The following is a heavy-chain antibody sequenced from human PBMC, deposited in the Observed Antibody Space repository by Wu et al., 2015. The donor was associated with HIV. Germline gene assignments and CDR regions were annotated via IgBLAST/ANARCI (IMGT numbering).Heavy chain of an antibody. Sequence: QVQLVQSGAEVKKPGSSVKVSCKASGATFGTYGFNWVRQAPGGGLEWMGRITPMFGKPNYAQKFQGRVTITADGSTNTAYMELTSLRSEDTAVYYCAKANRVVISGIDYYHQYGMDVWGQGTTVTASS. V-gene: IGHV1-69*13. J-gene: IGHJ6*02. D-gene: IGHD1-26*01. CDR2: ITPMFGKP. CDR1: GATFGTYG. CDR3: AKANRVVISGIDYYHQYGMDV.